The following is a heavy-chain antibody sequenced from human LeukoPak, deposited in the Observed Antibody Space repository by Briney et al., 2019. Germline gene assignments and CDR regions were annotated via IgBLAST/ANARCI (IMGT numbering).Heavy chain of an antibody. Sequence: ASVKVSCKASGYTFTSYYMHWVRQAPGQGLEWMGRINPNSGGTNYAQKFQGRVTMTRDTSISTAYMELSRLRSDDTAVYYCASHPPSGYSSGWPFDYWGQGTLVTVSS. CDR3: ASHPPSGYSSGWPFDY. V-gene: IGHV1-2*06. D-gene: IGHD6-19*01. CDR1: GYTFTSYY. CDR2: INPNSGGT. J-gene: IGHJ4*02.